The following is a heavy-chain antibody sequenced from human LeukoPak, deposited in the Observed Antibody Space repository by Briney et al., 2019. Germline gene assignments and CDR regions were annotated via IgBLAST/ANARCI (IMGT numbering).Heavy chain of an antibody. CDR1: GFTFSSYA. CDR2: ISGSGGTT. V-gene: IGHV3-23*01. Sequence: GSLRLSCAASGFTFSSYAMSWVRQAPGKGLEWVSAISGSGGTTYYADSVKGRFTISRDNSKNTLFLQMNSLRADDTAVYYCARQAYTTMAYIDYWGQGTLVTVSS. CDR3: ARQAYTTMAYIDY. D-gene: IGHD5-18*01. J-gene: IGHJ4*02.